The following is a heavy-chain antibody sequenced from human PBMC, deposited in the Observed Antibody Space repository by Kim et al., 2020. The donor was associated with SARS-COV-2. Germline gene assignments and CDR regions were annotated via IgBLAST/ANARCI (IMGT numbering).Heavy chain of an antibody. CDR1: RYSFGDYW. J-gene: IGHJ3*01. D-gene: IGHD4-17*01. CDR3: SRHTTVTHDAFDE. V-gene: IGHV5-51*01. Sequence: GESLKISCQGLRYSFGDYWVGWVRQVPGKGLEWVALIYPEDSDTKYSPTFQGHVTISVDHPVSTAYSQWDSLRTSDNAIYFRSRHTTVTHDAFDEWGQG. CDR2: IYPEDSDT.